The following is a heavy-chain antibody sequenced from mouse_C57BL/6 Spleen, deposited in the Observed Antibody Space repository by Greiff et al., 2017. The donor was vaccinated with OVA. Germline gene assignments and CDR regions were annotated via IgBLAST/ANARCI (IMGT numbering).Heavy chain of an antibody. D-gene: IGHD2-5*01. CDR3: ARPRAAYYSNTYYAMDY. J-gene: IGHJ4*01. Sequence: EVQLQQSGPELVKPGASVKISCKASGYTFTDYYMNWVKQSHGKSLEWIGDINPNNGGTSYNQKFKGKATLTVDKSSSTAYMELRSLTSEDSAVYYCARPRAAYYSNTYYAMDYWGQGTSVTVSS. CDR1: GYTFTDYY. V-gene: IGHV1-26*01. CDR2: INPNNGGT.